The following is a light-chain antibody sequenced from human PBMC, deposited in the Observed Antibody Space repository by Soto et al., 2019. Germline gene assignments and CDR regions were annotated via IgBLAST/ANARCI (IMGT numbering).Light chain of an antibody. CDR3: QQRSNWH. CDR2: DAS. V-gene: IGKV3-11*01. J-gene: IGKJ5*01. CDR1: QSVSTY. Sequence: EIVLTQSPATLSLSPGERATLSCRASQSVSTYLAWYQQKPGQAPRLLIYDASKRATGIPARFSGSGSGTDFPLTISRLEPEDFAVYYCQQRSNWHFGRGTRLEIK.